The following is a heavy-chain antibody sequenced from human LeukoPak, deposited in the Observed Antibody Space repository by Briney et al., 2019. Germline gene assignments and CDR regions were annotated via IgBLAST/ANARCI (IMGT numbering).Heavy chain of an antibody. D-gene: IGHD5-18*01. Sequence: GGSLRLSCAASGFTFSSYAMSWVRQAPGKGLEWVSSIRGSGTSIYYADSVKGRFTISRDNSQNTLYLQMNSLRAEDTAVYYCAKDCGHSYGYTFEYWGQGTLVTVSS. J-gene: IGHJ4*02. V-gene: IGHV3-23*01. CDR2: IRGSGTSI. CDR3: AKDCGHSYGYTFEY. CDR1: GFTFSSYA.